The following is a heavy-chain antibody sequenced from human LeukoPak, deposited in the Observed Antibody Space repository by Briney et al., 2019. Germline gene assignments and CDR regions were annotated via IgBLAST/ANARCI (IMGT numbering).Heavy chain of an antibody. D-gene: IGHD4-23*01. CDR2: INPNSGGT. Sequence: ASVKVSCKASGYTFTGYYMHWVGQAPGQGLEWMGWINPNSGGTNYAQNFQGRVTMTRDTSISTAYMELSRLRSDDTAVYYCAREYAEGNFYFYYWGQGEMVTVSS. V-gene: IGHV1-2*02. CDR3: AREYAEGNFYFYY. J-gene: IGHJ4*02. CDR1: GYTFTGYY.